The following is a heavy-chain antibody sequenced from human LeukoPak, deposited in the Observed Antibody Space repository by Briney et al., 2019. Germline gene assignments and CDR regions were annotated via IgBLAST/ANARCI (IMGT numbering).Heavy chain of an antibody. J-gene: IGHJ6*02. V-gene: IGHV4-59*01. CDR1: GSSMNNYY. Sequence: SETLSLTCTVSGSSMNNYYWSWIRQPPGKGLEWIGYIYYSGSTNYNPSLKSRVTISVDTSKNQFSLKLSSVTAADTAVYYCARGDPLYGMDVWGQGALVTVSS. CDR3: ARGDPLYGMDV. CDR2: IYYSGST.